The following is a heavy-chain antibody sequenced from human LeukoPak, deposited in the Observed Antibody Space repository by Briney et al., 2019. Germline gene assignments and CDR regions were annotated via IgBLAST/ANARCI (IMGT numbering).Heavy chain of an antibody. D-gene: IGHD1-7*01. CDR3: VGEKNYWGTPY. V-gene: IGHV4-59*08. CDR2: INYSGST. J-gene: IGHJ4*02. Sequence: PSETLSLTCTVSGGSISSNYWSWIRQPPGKGLEWIAYINYSGSTNYNPSLKSRVTMSVDTSKNQFSLKLNSVTAADTAMYYCVGEKNYWGTPYWGQGTLVTVSS. CDR1: GGSISSNY.